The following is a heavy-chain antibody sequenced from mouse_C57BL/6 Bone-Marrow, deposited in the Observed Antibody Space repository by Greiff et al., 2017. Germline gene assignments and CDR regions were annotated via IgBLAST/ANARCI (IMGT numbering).Heavy chain of an antibody. J-gene: IGHJ3*01. CDR2: ISDGGSYT. D-gene: IGHD1-1*01. V-gene: IGHV5-4*01. CDR3: ARDRDYYGSSLFAY. CDR1: GFTFSSYA. Sequence: EVMLVESGGGLVKPRGSLKLSCAASGFTFSSYAMSWVRQTPEKRLEWVATISDGGSYTYYPDNVKGRFTISRDNAKNNLYLQMSHLKSEDTAMYYCARDRDYYGSSLFAYWGQGTLVTVSA.